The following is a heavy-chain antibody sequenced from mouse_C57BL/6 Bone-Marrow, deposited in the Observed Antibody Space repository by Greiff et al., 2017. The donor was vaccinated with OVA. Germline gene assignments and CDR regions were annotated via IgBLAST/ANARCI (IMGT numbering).Heavy chain of an antibody. D-gene: IGHD1-1*01. CDR2: IYPGSGST. CDR1: GYTFTSYW. CDR3: SRRGNSSSYYAMDY. Sequence: QVQLQQSGAEFVKPGASVKMSCKASGYTFTSYWITWVKQRPGQGLEWIGDIYPGSGSTNYNEKFKSKATLTVDTSSSTAYMQLSSLTSEDSAVYYGSRRGNSSSYYAMDYWGQGTSVTVSS. V-gene: IGHV1-55*01. J-gene: IGHJ4*01.